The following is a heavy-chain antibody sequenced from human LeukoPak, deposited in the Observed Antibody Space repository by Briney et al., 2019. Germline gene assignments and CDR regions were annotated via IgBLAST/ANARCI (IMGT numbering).Heavy chain of an antibody. CDR2: IIPIFNTT. V-gene: IGHV1-69*05. J-gene: IGHJ4*02. CDR1: GDTFTNYP. D-gene: IGHD2/OR15-2a*01. CDR3: ARVLEATHFDY. Sequence: SVKVSCKAPGDTFTNYPISWARQAPGQGLEWMGGIIPIFNTTNYAQKFQGRVTITTDESTSTAFMELTSLRSEDTAVYYCARVLEATHFDYWGQGTLVTVSS.